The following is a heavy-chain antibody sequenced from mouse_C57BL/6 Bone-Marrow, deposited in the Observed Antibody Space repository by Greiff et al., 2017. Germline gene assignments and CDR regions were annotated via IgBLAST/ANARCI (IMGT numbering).Heavy chain of an antibody. D-gene: IGHD2-2*01. J-gene: IGHJ4*01. Sequence: EVMLVESGGGLVQPGESLKLSCESNEYEFPSHDMSWVRKTPEKRLELVAAINSDGGSTYYPDTMERRFIISRDNTKKTLYLQMSSLRSEDTALYYCARHPYGYDGDYYAMDYWGQGTSVTVSS. CDR2: INSDGGST. CDR1: EYEFPSHD. CDR3: ARHPYGYDGDYYAMDY. V-gene: IGHV5-2*01.